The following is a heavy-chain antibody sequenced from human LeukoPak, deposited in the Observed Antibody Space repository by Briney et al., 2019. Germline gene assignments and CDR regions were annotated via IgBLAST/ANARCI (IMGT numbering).Heavy chain of an antibody. CDR2: IHYSGSI. CDR3: ARHYRGALAGTMGAFDI. V-gene: IGHV4-39*01. D-gene: IGHD6-19*01. J-gene: IGHJ3*02. Sequence: SETLSLTCTVSGGSISSRSYYWGWVRQPPGKGLEWTGSIHYSGSIYYDASFKSRVTMSVDTSKNQFSLKLSSVTAADTAVYYCARHYRGALAGTMGAFDIWGQGTMVTVSS. CDR1: GGSISSRSYY.